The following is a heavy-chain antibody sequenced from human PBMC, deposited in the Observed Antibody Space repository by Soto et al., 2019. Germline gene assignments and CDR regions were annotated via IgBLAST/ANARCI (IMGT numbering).Heavy chain of an antibody. CDR2: IKYSGTT. D-gene: IGHD3-3*01. CDR3: ARVQGYFDFWSGYYNGPGWFDP. V-gene: IGHV4-39*07. CDR1: GGSISSSRCH. J-gene: IGHJ5*02. Sequence: PSETLSLTCTVSGGSISSSRCHWGWIRQPPGKGLEWIASIKYSGTTFYNPSLKSRVTLSVDTSKNQFSLKLSSVTAADTAVYYCARVQGYFDFWSGYYNGPGWFDPWGQGTLVTVSS.